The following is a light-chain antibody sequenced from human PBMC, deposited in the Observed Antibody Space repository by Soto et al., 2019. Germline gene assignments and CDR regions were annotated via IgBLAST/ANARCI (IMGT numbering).Light chain of an antibody. CDR1: SSDIGAYDY. CDR3: TSPTPGSLYV. V-gene: IGLV2-14*01. Sequence: QSVLTQPASLSGSPGQSITISCTGTSSDIGAYDYVSWYQQYPGRVPKLLIYMVSNRASGVSNRFSGSKSGNTASLTISGLQAEDEADYFCTSPTPGSLYVFGTGTRSPS. J-gene: IGLJ1*01. CDR2: MVS.